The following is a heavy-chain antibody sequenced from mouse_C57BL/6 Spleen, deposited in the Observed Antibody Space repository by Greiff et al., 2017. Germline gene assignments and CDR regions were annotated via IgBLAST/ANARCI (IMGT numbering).Heavy chain of an antibody. V-gene: IGHV1-26*01. CDR3: ARPVYSYGWAMDY. Sequence: VQLQQSGPELVKPGASVKISCKASGYTFTDYYMNWVKQSHGKSLEWIGDINPNNGGTSYNQKFKGKATLTVDKSSSTAYMELRSLTSEDSAVYYCARPVYSYGWAMDYWGQGTSGTVSS. CDR1: GYTFTDYY. CDR2: INPNNGGT. D-gene: IGHD2-12*01. J-gene: IGHJ4*01.